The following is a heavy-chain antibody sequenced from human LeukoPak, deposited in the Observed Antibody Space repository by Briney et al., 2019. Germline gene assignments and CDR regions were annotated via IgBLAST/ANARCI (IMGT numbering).Heavy chain of an antibody. CDR3: ARDIRRHRGVHQN. J-gene: IGHJ4*02. Sequence: PSETLSLTCTVSGGSISSGDYYWSWIRQPPGKGLEWIGYIFYSGSTYYNPSLKSRVTISVDTSKNQFSLKLNSATAADTAVYYCARDIRRHRGVHQNWGQGTLVTVSS. V-gene: IGHV4-30-4*01. D-gene: IGHD1-26*01. CDR2: IFYSGST. CDR1: GGSISSGDYY.